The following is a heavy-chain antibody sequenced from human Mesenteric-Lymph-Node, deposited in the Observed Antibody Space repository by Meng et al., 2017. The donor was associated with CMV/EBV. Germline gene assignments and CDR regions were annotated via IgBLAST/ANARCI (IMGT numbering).Heavy chain of an antibody. V-gene: IGHV4-59*12. J-gene: IGHJ4*02. Sequence: GSLRLSCTISGGSISSYYRSWIRQPPGKGLEWVGYIYYSGSTNYNPSLESRVTISVHTSKNQLSLKLSSVTAADSAVYYCARRYSSGHYYCDFWGQGTLVTVSS. D-gene: IGHD6-19*01. CDR2: IYYSGST. CDR3: ARRYSSGHYYCDF. CDR1: GGSISSYY.